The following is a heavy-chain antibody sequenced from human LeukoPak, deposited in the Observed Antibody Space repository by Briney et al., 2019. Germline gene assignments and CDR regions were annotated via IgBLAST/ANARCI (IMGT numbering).Heavy chain of an antibody. V-gene: IGHV3-7*03. Sequence: SGGSLRLSCAASGFTFSSYWMSWVRQAPGKGLEWVANIKQDGSEKYYVDSVKGRFTISRDNAKNSLYLQMNSLRAKDTAVYYCARDAAAGNGEPFDYWGQGTLVTVSS. D-gene: IGHD6-13*01. J-gene: IGHJ4*02. CDR3: ARDAAAGNGEPFDY. CDR1: GFTFSSYW. CDR2: IKQDGSEK.